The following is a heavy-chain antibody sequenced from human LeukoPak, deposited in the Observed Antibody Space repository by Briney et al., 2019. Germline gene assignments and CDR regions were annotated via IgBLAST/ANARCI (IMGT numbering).Heavy chain of an antibody. CDR2: ISGSGGST. J-gene: IGHJ4*02. D-gene: IGHD2-21*01. V-gene: IGHV3-23*01. CDR1: GFTLSSYA. Sequence: PGGSLRLSCAASGFTLSSYAMSWVRQAPGKGLEWVSAISGSGGSTYYADSVKGRFTISRDNSKNTLYLQMNSLRAEDTAVYYCANPGSVVIAISYWGQGTLVTVSS. CDR3: ANPGSVVIAISY.